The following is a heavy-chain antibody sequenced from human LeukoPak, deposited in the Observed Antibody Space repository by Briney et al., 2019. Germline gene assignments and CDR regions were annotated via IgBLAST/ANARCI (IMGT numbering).Heavy chain of an antibody. J-gene: IGHJ5*02. CDR2: IIPLFGTA. CDR3: ARASWRPADSKSIVGGNWFDP. CDR1: GGTFNNSA. V-gene: IGHV1-69*05. D-gene: IGHD1-26*01. Sequence: SVKVSCKTSGGTFNNSAISWVRQAPGQGLEWLGGIIPLFGTAGYAQKFQGRVTITKDESTRTVYLELTSLTSDDTAVYYCARASWRPADSKSIVGGNWFDPWGQGTLVTVSS.